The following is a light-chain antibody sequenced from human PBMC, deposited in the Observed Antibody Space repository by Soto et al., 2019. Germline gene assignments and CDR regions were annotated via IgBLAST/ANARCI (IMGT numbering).Light chain of an antibody. Sequence: IQMTQSPSSLSASVGDRVTITCRASQSISSYLNWYQQKPGKAPKLLIYAESSLQSGVPSRFSGSGSGTDFTLTISSLQPEDFATYYCQQSYSLWTFGQGTKVDIK. CDR3: QQSYSLWT. J-gene: IGKJ1*01. CDR1: QSISSY. V-gene: IGKV1-39*01. CDR2: AES.